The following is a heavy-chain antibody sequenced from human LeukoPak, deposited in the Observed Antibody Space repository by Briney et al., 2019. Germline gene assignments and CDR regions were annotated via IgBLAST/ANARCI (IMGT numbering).Heavy chain of an antibody. J-gene: IGHJ4*02. Sequence: GGSLRLSCAAPGFTFSTYAMNWVRQAQGKGLEWVSTIDGSGDSTYYADSVKGRFTISRDNSKNTLFLQMSSLRAEDTALYYCSIDVSWGQGTLVTVSS. V-gene: IGHV3-23*01. D-gene: IGHD5/OR15-5a*01. CDR1: GFTFSTYA. CDR2: IDGSGDST. CDR3: SIDVS.